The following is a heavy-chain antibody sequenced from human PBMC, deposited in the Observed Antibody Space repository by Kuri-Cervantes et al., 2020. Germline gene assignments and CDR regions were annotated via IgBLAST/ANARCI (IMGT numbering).Heavy chain of an antibody. J-gene: IGHJ6*02. CDR1: GXXXXSXW. CDR2: IKXXGSXX. D-gene: IGHD5-12*01. CDR3: XXXPYSGYDSXXYYGMDV. Sequence: GGSLRXXXAXSGXXXXSXWXGWVXQAPGKXLEWXANIKXXGSXXXXVDSVKXXXXISRXNAKNSLXXXMXSLRXEDXAXXYCXXXPYSGYDSXXYYGMDVWGQGTTVTVSS. V-gene: IGHV3-7*01.